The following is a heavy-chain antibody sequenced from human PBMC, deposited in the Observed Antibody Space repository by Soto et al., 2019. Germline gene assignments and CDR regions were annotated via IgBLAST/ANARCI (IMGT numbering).Heavy chain of an antibody. J-gene: IGHJ4*02. Sequence: EVQLVESGGGLVQPGRSLRLSFAASGFTFDDYAMHWVRQAPGKGLEWVSGISWNSGSIGYADSVKGRFTISRDNDTNSLYLQMNSLRAEDTALYYCAKGYDFWSGTIDYWGQGTLVTVSS. D-gene: IGHD3-3*01. CDR1: GFTFDDYA. V-gene: IGHV3-9*01. CDR3: AKGYDFWSGTIDY. CDR2: ISWNSGSI.